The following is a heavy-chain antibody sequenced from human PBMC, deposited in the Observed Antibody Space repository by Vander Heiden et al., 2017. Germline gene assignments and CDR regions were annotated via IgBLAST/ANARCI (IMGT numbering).Heavy chain of an antibody. CDR3: ARSTYSITVGGILIPNYFDY. J-gene: IGHJ4*01. D-gene: IGHD3-16*01. CDR1: GGSISSSNYY. V-gene: IGHV4-39*01. Sequence: QVQLQESGPGLVKPSETLSLTCAVSGGSISSSNYYWGWIRQPPGKGLEWIGSMSYSGSTYCNPSLKRRVTISVDTSKNQFSLKWISVTAADTAVYYCARSTYSITVGGILIPNYFDYWCHVTLVNDSS. CDR2: MSYSGST.